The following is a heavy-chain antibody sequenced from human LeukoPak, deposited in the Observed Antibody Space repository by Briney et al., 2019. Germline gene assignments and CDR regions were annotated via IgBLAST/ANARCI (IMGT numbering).Heavy chain of an antibody. D-gene: IGHD5-18*01. Sequence: SETLSLTCAVYGGSFSGYYWSWIRQPPGKGLEWIGEINHSGSTNYNPSLKSRVTISVDTSKNQFSLKLSSVTAADTAVYYCARRVGYSYASGDYFDYWGQGTLVTVSS. CDR3: ARRVGYSYASGDYFDY. CDR2: INHSGST. J-gene: IGHJ4*02. CDR1: GGSFSGYY. V-gene: IGHV4-34*01.